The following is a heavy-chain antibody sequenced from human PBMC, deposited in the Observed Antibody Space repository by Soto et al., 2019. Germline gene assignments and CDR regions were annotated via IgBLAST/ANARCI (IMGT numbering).Heavy chain of an antibody. Sequence: QVQLVQSGGEVKRPGASVKVSCKTSGYTFSNYGITWVRQAPGQPLEWLGWISLYSDGTNYAQKFQGRGCMTTDTSTTPSYMELRSLRSDDTAVYYCARGVPCAEAWVGPWGQGTMVTFSS. J-gene: IGHJ5*02. V-gene: IGHV1-18*01. CDR3: ARGVPCAEAWVGP. D-gene: IGHD2-2*01. CDR1: GYTFSNYG. CDR2: ISLYSDGT.